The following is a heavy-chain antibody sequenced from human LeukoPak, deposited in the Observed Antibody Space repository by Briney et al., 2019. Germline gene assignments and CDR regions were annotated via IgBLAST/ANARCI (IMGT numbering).Heavy chain of an antibody. CDR2: IKQDGSEK. J-gene: IGHJ3*02. D-gene: IGHD3-22*01. V-gene: IGHV3-7*01. CDR3: AREPSYYDKAFDI. Sequence: GGSLRLSCAASGFTFSSYWMSWVRQAPGKGLEWVANIKQDGSEKYYVDSVKGRFTISRDNAKNSLYLQMNSLRAEDTAVYYCAREPSYYDKAFDIWGQGTMVTVSS. CDR1: GFTFSSYW.